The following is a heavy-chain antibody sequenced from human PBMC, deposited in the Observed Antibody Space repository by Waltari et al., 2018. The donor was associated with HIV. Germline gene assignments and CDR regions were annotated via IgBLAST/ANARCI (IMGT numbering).Heavy chain of an antibody. D-gene: IGHD2-21*02. Sequence: DVQLVESGGGLVQPGGSLILSCAPSGFTFSSYWMHWVCQGPGKGLVWVSRIRSDGAYATYADSVQGRFTISRDNAKNTLYLQMNSLTDEDTAVYYCARAEAVTALDSWGQGTLVSVSS. CDR1: GFTFSSYW. V-gene: IGHV3-74*01. J-gene: IGHJ4*02. CDR2: IRSDGAYA. CDR3: ARAEAVTALDS.